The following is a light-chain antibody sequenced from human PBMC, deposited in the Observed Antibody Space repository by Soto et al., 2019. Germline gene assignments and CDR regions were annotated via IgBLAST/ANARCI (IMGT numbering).Light chain of an antibody. V-gene: IGLV2-11*01. CDR1: SSDVGGYNY. CDR3: CSYAGSYTLV. CDR2: DVN. J-gene: IGLJ2*01. Sequence: QSALTQPRSVSGSPGQSVTISCTGTSSDVGGYNYVSWYQQHPGKAPKLMIYDVNKRPSGVPDRFSGSKSGNTASLIISGLQAEDEGDYYCCSYAGSYTLVFGGGTKLTVL.